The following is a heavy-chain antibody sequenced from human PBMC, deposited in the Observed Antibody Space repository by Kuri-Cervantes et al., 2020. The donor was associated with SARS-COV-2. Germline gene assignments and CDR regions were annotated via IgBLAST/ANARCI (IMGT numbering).Heavy chain of an antibody. CDR2: INPSGGST. CDR3: ARESWGVAVAEMRIDY. Sequence: ASVKVSCKASGYTFTSYYMHWVRQAPGQGLEWTGIINPSGGSTSYAQKFQGRVTMTRDTSTSTVYMELGSLRSEDAAVYYCARESWGVAVAEMRIDYWGQGTLVTVSS. J-gene: IGHJ4*02. CDR1: GYTFTSYY. V-gene: IGHV1-46*01. D-gene: IGHD6-19*01.